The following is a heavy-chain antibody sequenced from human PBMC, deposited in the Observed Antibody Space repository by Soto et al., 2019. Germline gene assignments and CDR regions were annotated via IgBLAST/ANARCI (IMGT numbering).Heavy chain of an antibody. CDR1: EFTFGSHA. CDR3: AKDQGDSSGYYYMYYYYGMDV. Sequence: GGFLRLSNAASEFTFGSHAMSRVRQAPGKGLEWVSAISGSGGSTYYADSVKGRFTISRDNSKNTLYLQMNSLRAEDTAVYYCAKDQGDSSGYYYMYYYYGMDVWGQGTTVTVSS. J-gene: IGHJ6*02. CDR2: ISGSGGST. V-gene: IGHV3-23*01. D-gene: IGHD3-22*01.